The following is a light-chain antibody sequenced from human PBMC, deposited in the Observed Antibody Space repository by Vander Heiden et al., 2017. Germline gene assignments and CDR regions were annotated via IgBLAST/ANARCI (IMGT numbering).Light chain of an antibody. Sequence: QPVVTQSPSASASLGASVTPTCTLSSGHSTYAVAMHQQQPGKGPRVLIELNSDGSHTKGDGIPDRFSGSTSGAERFLTISSLQSEDEADYYCQTWGTAIVVFGGGTKLTVL. V-gene: IGLV4-69*01. CDR2: LNSDGSH. J-gene: IGLJ3*02. CDR3: QTWGTAIVV. CDR1: SGHSTYA.